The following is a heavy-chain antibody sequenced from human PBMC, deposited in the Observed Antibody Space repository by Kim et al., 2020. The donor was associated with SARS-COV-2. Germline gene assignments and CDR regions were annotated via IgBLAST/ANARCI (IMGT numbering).Heavy chain of an antibody. V-gene: IGHV4-4*02. CDR3: ARENKQQLAYNWFDP. D-gene: IGHD6-13*01. J-gene: IGHJ5*02. Sequence: PSLKSRVTISVDKSKNQFSWKLSSLTAADTAVYYCARENKQQLAYNWFDPWGQGTLVTVSS.